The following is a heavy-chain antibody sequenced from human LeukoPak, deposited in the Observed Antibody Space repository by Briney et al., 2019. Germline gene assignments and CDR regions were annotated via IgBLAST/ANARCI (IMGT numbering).Heavy chain of an antibody. Sequence: KDGESLKISCKGSGYSFTSYWIGWVRQVPGKGLEWMGIIYPGDSDTRCSPSFQGQVTISADKSISTAYLQWSSLKASDTAMYYCARRGYYYGSGSYSGRNWFDPWGQGTLVTVSS. V-gene: IGHV5-51*01. CDR2: IYPGDSDT. CDR3: ARRGYYYGSGSYSGRNWFDP. CDR1: GYSFTSYW. J-gene: IGHJ5*02. D-gene: IGHD3-10*01.